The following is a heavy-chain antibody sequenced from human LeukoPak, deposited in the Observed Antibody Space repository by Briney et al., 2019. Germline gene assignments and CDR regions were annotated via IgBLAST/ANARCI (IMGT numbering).Heavy chain of an antibody. J-gene: IGHJ4*02. CDR2: TNYDGSDR. CDR3: AKDLPDRYSLEY. CDR1: GFTFSSYS. Sequence: GGSLRPSCAASGFTFSSYSMNWVRQAPGKGLEWVAFTNYDGSDRCYADSVKGRFTVSRDNPKNTLYLQMNSLRTEDTAVYYCAKDLPDRYSLEYWGQGTMVTVPS. D-gene: IGHD2-15*01. V-gene: IGHV3-30*02.